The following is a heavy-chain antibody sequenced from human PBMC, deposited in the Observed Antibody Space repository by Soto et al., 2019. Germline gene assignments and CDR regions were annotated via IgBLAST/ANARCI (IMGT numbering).Heavy chain of an antibody. J-gene: IGHJ5*02. Sequence: QVQPVQSGTEVKKPGASVKVSCKASGYSFTHYYMHWVRQAPGQGLEWMGVINPSGGITSYAQKFQGRVTMTRDTSTSTVYMELSSLKSEDTAVYYCARVFNIVGVRAWFDPWGQGTLVTVSS. V-gene: IGHV1-46*01. CDR1: GYSFTHYY. D-gene: IGHD1-26*01. CDR2: INPSGGIT. CDR3: ARVFNIVGVRAWFDP.